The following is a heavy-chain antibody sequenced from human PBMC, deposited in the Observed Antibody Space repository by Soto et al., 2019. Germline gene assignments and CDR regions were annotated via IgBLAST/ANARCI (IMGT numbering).Heavy chain of an antibody. J-gene: IGHJ3*02. V-gene: IGHV1-24*01. D-gene: IGHD3-22*01. Sequence: ASVKVSCKVSGYTLTELSMHWVRQAPGKGLEWMGGFDPEDGETIYAQKFQGRVTMTEDTSTDTAYMELSSLRSEDTAAYYCATDYYDSSGYPKAFDIWGQGTMVTVSS. CDR2: FDPEDGET. CDR3: ATDYYDSSGYPKAFDI. CDR1: GYTLTELS.